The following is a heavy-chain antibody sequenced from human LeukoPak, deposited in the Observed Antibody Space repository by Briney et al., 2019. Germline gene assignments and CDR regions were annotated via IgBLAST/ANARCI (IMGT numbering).Heavy chain of an antibody. J-gene: IGHJ4*02. V-gene: IGHV4-39*07. D-gene: IGHD6-13*01. CDR1: GGSISSSSYY. CDR3: AIGRKFIADYYFDY. Sequence: SETLSLTCTVSGGSISSSSYYWGWIRQPPGKGLEWIGSIYYSGSTYYNPSLKSRVTISVDTSKNQFSLKLSSVTAADTAVYYCAIGRKFIADYYFDYWGQGTLVTVSS. CDR2: IYYSGST.